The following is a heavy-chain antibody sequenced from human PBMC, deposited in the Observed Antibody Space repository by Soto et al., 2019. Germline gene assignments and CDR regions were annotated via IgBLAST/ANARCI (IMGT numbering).Heavy chain of an antibody. CDR1: GYTFTSYA. V-gene: IGHV1-3*01. CDR2: INAGNGNT. Sequence: GASVKVSCKASGYTFTSYAMHWVRQAPGQRLEWMGWINAGNGNTKYSQKFQGRVTITRDTSASTAYMELNSLRAEDTAVYYCAKALGELSPESYDYWGQGTLVTVSS. CDR3: AKALGELSPESYDY. J-gene: IGHJ4*02. D-gene: IGHD3-16*02.